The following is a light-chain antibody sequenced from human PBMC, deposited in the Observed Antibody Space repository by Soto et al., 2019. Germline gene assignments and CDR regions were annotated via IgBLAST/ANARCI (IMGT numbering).Light chain of an antibody. CDR3: CSFAGL. CDR1: NSDVGLYDF. J-gene: IGLJ2*01. V-gene: IGLV2-14*01. CDR2: EVS. Sequence: QSALTQPASVSGTPGQSITISCTGSNSDVGLYDFVSWYQHHPGRAPKLIVSEVSHRPSGISNRFSGSKSGNTASLTISGLQSEDEADYYCCSFAGLFGGGTKLTVL.